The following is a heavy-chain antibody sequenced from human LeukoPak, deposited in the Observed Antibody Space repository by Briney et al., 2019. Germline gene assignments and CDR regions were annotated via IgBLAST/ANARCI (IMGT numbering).Heavy chain of an antibody. J-gene: IGHJ4*02. CDR2: INPSGGST. V-gene: IGHV1-46*01. CDR1: GYTFTSYY. CDR3: ARDGSRGFWSGYYTGTVDY. Sequence: GASVKVSCKASGYTFTSYYMHWVRQAPGQGLEWMGIINPSGGSTNYAQKLQGRVTMTTDTSTSTAYMELRSLRSDDTAVYYCARDGSRGFWSGYYTGTVDYWGQGTLVTVSS. D-gene: IGHD3-3*01.